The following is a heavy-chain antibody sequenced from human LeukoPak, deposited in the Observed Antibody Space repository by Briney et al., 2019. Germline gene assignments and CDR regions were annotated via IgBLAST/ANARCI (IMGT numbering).Heavy chain of an antibody. J-gene: IGHJ4*02. V-gene: IGHV4-4*07. CDR1: GDSFSGYY. CDR3: ALRISLWFGPFDN. CDR2: IYTSGNT. Sequence: SETLSLTCTVSGDSFSGYYWSWIRQPAGKGLEWIGRIYTSGNTNYNPSLKSRLTMSVDTSKNQFSLKLTSVTAADTSVYYCALRISLWFGPFDNWAQGTLVTVSS. D-gene: IGHD3-10*01.